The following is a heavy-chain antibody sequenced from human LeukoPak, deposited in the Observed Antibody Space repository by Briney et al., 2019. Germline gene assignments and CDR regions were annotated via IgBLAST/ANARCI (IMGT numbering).Heavy chain of an antibody. J-gene: IGHJ6*02. Sequence: SETLSLTCTVSGGSISSGDYYWSWIRQPPGKGLEWIGYIYYSGSTNYNPSLKSRVTISVDTSKNQFSLKLSSVTAADTAVYYCAGVRDASSGWSHYYYGMDVWGQGTTVTVSS. CDR3: AGVRDASSGWSHYYYGMDV. CDR1: GGSISSGDYY. V-gene: IGHV4-61*08. D-gene: IGHD6-19*01. CDR2: IYYSGST.